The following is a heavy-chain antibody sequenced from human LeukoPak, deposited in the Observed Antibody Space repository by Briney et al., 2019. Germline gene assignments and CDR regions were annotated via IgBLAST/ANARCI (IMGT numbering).Heavy chain of an antibody. D-gene: IGHD2-15*01. V-gene: IGHV3-48*01. J-gene: IGHJ5*02. CDR1: GFTFSSYS. CDR3: ARDYCSGGSCYPFGWFDP. CDR2: ISSSSSTI. Sequence: PGGSLRLSCAASGFTFSSYSMNWVRQAPGKGLEWVPYISSSSSTIYYADSVKGRFTISRDNAKNSLYLQMNSLRAEDTAVYYCARDYCSGGSCYPFGWFDPWGQGTLVTVSS.